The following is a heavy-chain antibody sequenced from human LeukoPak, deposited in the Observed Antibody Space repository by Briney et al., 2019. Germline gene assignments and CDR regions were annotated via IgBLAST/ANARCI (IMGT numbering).Heavy chain of an antibody. V-gene: IGHV3-30*04. CDR2: ISYDGGNR. Sequence: GGSLRLSCAASGFTFSSNAMHWVRQASGKGLEWVAVISYDGGNRYYADSVKGRFTISRDNSKNTLYLQMNSLRPEDTAVYHCARGNYYDSPIDYWGQGTLVSVSS. CDR3: ARGNYYDSPIDY. CDR1: GFTFSSNA. J-gene: IGHJ4*02. D-gene: IGHD3-22*01.